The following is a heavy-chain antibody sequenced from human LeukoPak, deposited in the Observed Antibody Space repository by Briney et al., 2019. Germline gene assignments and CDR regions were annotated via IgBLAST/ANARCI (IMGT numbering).Heavy chain of an antibody. D-gene: IGHD1-20*01. V-gene: IGHV3-73*01. J-gene: IGHJ4*02. CDR2: ITTKRSNYAT. CDR3: TTYISGHY. Sequence: GGSLRLSCAASGFTFSDSDMHWVRQASGQGLEWVGRITTKRSNYATAYTASVKGRFTISRHDSEHTAYLQMNSLKTEDTALYYCTTYISGHYWGQGTLVTVSS. CDR1: GFTFSDSD.